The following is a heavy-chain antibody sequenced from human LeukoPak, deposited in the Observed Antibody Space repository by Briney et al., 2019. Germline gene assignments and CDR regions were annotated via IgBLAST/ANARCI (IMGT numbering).Heavy chain of an antibody. V-gene: IGHV1-46*04. D-gene: IGHD6-19*01. CDR3: ARESDLAVAGTGFDY. CDR2: INPSGGST. J-gene: IGHJ4*02. Sequence: ASVKVSCKASGYTFTNYYMHWVRQAPGQGLEWMGIINPSGGSTRYEQKLQGRVTMTRDTSTSTVYMELSSLRSEDTAVYYCARESDLAVAGTGFDYWGQGTLDTVSS. CDR1: GYTFTNYY.